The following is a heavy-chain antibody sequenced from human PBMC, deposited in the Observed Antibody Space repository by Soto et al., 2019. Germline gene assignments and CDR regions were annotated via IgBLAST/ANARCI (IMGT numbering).Heavy chain of an antibody. D-gene: IGHD5-12*01. CDR3: ARSRYSGYDSLDY. V-gene: IGHV4-59*08. Sequence: PSETLSLTCTVSGGSISSYYWSWIRQPPGKGLEWIGYIYYSGSTNYNPSLKSRVTISVDTSKNQFSLKLSSVTAADTAVYYCARSRYSGYDSLDYWGRGTLVAV. CDR1: GGSISSYY. CDR2: IYYSGST. J-gene: IGHJ4*02.